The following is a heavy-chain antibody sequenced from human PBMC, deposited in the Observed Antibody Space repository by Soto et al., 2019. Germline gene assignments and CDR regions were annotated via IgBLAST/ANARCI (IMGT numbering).Heavy chain of an antibody. CDR2: IYYSGST. Sequence: SETQSLTSIVSGENIRGTGYYWGWIRQPPGKGLEWIGSIYYSGSTYYNPSLKSRVTISVDTSKNHFSLKLTSVTAADTAVYYCARPGGSGWFYFDSWGQGSQVTLL. J-gene: IGHJ4*02. CDR3: ARPGGSGWFYFDS. CDR1: GENIRGTGYY. D-gene: IGHD6-13*01. V-gene: IGHV4-39*02.